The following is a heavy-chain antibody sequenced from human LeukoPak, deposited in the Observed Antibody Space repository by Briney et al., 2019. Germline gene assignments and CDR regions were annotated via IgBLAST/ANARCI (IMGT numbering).Heavy chain of an antibody. V-gene: IGHV3-9*01. CDR3: AKDRMATSIYPDY. CDR2: ISWNNSSI. CDR1: GFTFDDYA. Sequence: GGSLRLSCAASGFTFDDYAMHWVREAPGKGLEWVSGISWNNSSIDYADSVKGRFTISREKAKNSLYMQMNSLRAEDTALYYCAKDRMATSIYPDYWGQGTLVTVSS. J-gene: IGHJ4*02. D-gene: IGHD5-24*01.